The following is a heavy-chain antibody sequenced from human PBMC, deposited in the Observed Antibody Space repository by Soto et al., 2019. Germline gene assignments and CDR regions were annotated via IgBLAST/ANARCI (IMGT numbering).Heavy chain of an antibody. V-gene: IGHV4-39*01. CDR3: ATKEGPYYDFWSGYYPIDDY. D-gene: IGHD3-3*01. J-gene: IGHJ4*02. Sequence: PSETLSLTCTVSGGSISDSNDHWGWIRQSPGQGLEWIGSFHKSGSIYHNPPFKSRVTISVDTSKNQFSLKLNSVTAADTAVYYCATKEGPYYDFWSGYYPIDDYWGQGTLVTVSS. CDR1: GGSISDSNDH. CDR2: FHKSGSI.